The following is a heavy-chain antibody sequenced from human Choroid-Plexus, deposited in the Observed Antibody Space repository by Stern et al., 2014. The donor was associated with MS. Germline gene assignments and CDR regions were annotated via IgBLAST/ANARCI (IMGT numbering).Heavy chain of an antibody. D-gene: IGHD2/OR15-2a*01. V-gene: IGHV3-30*18. CDR3: AKDRQYLTYFFDH. CDR2: VSYDGGNK. CDR1: GFTLGSCA. J-gene: IGHJ5*02. Sequence: VQLVESGGGVVQPGRPLRLSCVASGFTLGSCAMHWVRQAPGKGLEWVAGVSYDGGNKYYADSVKGRFTISRDNSQNTLYMQMSSLRPEDTAVYYCAKDRQYLTYFFDHWGQGSLVTVSS.